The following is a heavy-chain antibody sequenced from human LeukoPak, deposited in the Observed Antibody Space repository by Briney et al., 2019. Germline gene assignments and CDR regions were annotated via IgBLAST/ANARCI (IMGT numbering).Heavy chain of an antibody. V-gene: IGHV1-24*01. CDR3: ARHVRYFGYFDL. D-gene: IGHD3-9*01. CDR1: GYTLTELS. CDR2: FDPEDGET. J-gene: IGHJ2*01. Sequence: ASVKVSCKVSGYTLTELSMHWVRQAPGKGLEWMGGFDPEDGETFYAQKFQGRVTMTTDTSTSTAYMELRSLRSDDTAVYYCARHVRYFGYFDLWGRGTLVTVSS.